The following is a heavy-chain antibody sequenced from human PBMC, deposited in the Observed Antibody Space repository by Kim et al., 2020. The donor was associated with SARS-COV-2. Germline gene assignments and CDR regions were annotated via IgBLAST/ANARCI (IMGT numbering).Heavy chain of an antibody. J-gene: IGHJ4*02. V-gene: IGHV7-4-1*02. CDR2: INTNTGNP. D-gene: IGHD3-10*01. Sequence: ASVKVSCKASGYTFTSYAMNWVRQAPGQGLEWMGWINTNTGNPTYAQGFTGRFVFSLDTSVSTAYLQISSLKAEDTAVYYCARGELWFGELSSFDYWGQGTLVTVSS. CDR3: ARGELWFGELSSFDY. CDR1: GYTFTSYA.